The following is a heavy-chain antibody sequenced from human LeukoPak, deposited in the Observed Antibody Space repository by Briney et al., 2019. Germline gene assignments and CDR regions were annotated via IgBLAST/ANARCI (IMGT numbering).Heavy chain of an antibody. CDR3: ARDKDYASDM. Sequence: GGSLRLSCAASGFTFSSYGMHWVRQAPGKGLEWVAVISYDGSNKYYADSVKGRFTISRDNSKNTLYLQMNSLRAEDTAVYYCARDKDYASDMWGQGTMVTVAS. CDR2: ISYDGSNK. V-gene: IGHV3-30*03. CDR1: GFTFSSYG. J-gene: IGHJ3*02. D-gene: IGHD4-11*01.